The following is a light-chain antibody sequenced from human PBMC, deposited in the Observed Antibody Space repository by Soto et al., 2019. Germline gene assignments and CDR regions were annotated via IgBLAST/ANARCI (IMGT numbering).Light chain of an antibody. CDR3: SSFASSNTWV. CDR1: SSDVGAYNY. J-gene: IGLJ3*02. V-gene: IGLV2-8*01. Sequence: QSALTQPPSASGSPGQSVTISCTGTSSDVGAYNYVSWYQKHAGKAPKLVIYEVTKRPSGVPDRFSGSKSANTASLTVSGLQAEDEADYYCSSFASSNTWVFGGGTKVTVL. CDR2: EVT.